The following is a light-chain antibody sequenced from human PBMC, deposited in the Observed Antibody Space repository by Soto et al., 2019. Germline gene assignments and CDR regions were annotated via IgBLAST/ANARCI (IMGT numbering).Light chain of an antibody. CDR3: SSYTSSSTPVV. CDR2: DVS. Sequence: QSVLTQPASVSGSPGQSITISCTGTSSYVGGYNYVSWYQQHPGKAPKLMIYDVSNRPSGVSNRFSGSKSGNTSSLTISGLQAEDEADYSCSSYTSSSTPVVFGGGTKLTVL. V-gene: IGLV2-14*01. J-gene: IGLJ2*01. CDR1: SSYVGGYNY.